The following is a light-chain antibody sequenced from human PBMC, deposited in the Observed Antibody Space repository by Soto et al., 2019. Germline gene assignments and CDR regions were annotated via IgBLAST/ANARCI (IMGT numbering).Light chain of an antibody. CDR1: YSDIGDYNY. CDR2: EVT. J-gene: IGLJ2*01. CDR3: SSDSGTNSNGI. Sequence: QSALTQPPSASWSPGQSVTISCAGTYSDIGDYNYVSWYQQHPDKVPKLIIYEVTKRPSGVPDRFSGSKSGYTASLTVSDLQPADEAVYYCSSDSGTNSNGIFGGGTKVTVL. V-gene: IGLV2-8*01.